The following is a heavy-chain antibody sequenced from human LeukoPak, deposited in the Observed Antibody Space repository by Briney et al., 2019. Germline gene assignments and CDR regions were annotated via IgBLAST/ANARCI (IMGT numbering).Heavy chain of an antibody. J-gene: IGHJ4*02. CDR3: ARASTSKFRSGYPFDY. CDR2: INHSGST. CDR1: GGSFSGYY. D-gene: IGHD3-3*01. Sequence: PSETLSLTCAVYGGSFSGYYWSWIRQPPGKGLEWIGEINHSGSTNYNPSLKSRVTISVDTSKNQFSLKLSSVTAADTAVYYCARASTSKFRSGYPFDYWGQGTLVTVSS. V-gene: IGHV4-34*01.